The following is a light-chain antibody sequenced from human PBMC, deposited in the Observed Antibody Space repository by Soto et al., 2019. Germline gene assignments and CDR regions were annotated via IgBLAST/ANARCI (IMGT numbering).Light chain of an antibody. CDR2: KAS. J-gene: IGKJ1*01. V-gene: IGKV1-5*03. CDR3: QHYNSYSEA. Sequence: IQMTQSPSTLSASVGDRVTITCRASQSISVWLAWYQQKAGKAPKLLIYKASTLKSGVPSRFSGSGSGTEFTLTISSLQPDDFATYYCQHYNSYSEAFGQGTKVAIK. CDR1: QSISVW.